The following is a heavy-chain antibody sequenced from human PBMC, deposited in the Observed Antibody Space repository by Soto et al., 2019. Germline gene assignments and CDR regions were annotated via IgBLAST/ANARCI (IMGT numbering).Heavy chain of an antibody. D-gene: IGHD1-26*01. J-gene: IGHJ4*02. Sequence: QVQLVQSGAEVKKPGSSVKVSCKAFGGTFSSYAINWIRQAPGQGLEWMGGIIPIFGTTTYARRFQARVTITADESTSTAYMELSRLRSEDTALYYCARDGGAATFDYWGQGTLVTVSS. V-gene: IGHV1-69*12. CDR1: GGTFSSYA. CDR2: IIPIFGTT. CDR3: ARDGGAATFDY.